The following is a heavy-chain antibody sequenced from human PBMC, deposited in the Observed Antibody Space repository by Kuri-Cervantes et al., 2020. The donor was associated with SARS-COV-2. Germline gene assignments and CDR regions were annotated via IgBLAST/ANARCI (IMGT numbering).Heavy chain of an antibody. CDR1: GFLFSASA. CDR3: ARARAGGYNDAFDI. CDR2: ISYDGSNK. V-gene: IGHV3-30-3*01. D-gene: IGHD5-24*01. J-gene: IGHJ3*02. Sequence: GESLKISCEVSGFLFSASAIHWVRQGSGKGLEWVAVISYDGSNKYYADSVKGRFTISRDNSKNTLYLQMNSLRAEDTAVYYCARARAGGYNDAFDIWGQGTMVTVSS.